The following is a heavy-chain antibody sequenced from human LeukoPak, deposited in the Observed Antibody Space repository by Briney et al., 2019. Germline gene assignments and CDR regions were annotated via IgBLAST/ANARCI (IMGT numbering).Heavy chain of an antibody. V-gene: IGHV3-9*01. CDR2: ISWNSGSI. CDR1: GFTFDDYA. D-gene: IGHD1-26*01. CDR3: AKGYSGSYSYFDY. J-gene: IGHJ4*02. Sequence: SGRSLRLSCTASGFTFDDYAMHWVRQAPGKGLEWVSGISWNSGSIGYADSVKGRFTISRDNAKNSLYLQMNSLRAEDTALYYCAKGYSGSYSYFDYWGQGTLVTVSS.